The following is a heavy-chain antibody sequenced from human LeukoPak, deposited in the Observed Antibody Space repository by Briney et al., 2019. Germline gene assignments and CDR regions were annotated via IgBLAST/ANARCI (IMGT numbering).Heavy chain of an antibody. CDR1: GYSFTSYW. V-gene: IGHV5-51*01. J-gene: IGHJ6*02. D-gene: IGHD6-6*01. Sequence: GESLKISCKGSGYSFTSYWIGWARQMPGKGLEWMGIIYPGDSDTRYSPSFQGQVTISADRSISTAYLQWSSLKASDTAMYYCARQDTQGYSSSSGYYYGMDVWGQGTTVTVSS. CDR2: IYPGDSDT. CDR3: ARQDTQGYSSSSGYYYGMDV.